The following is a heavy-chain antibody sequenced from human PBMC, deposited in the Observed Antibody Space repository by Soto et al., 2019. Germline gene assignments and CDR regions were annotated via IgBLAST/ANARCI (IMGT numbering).Heavy chain of an antibody. CDR2: IYSGGST. D-gene: IGHD6-13*01. CDR1: GIIVSDNY. CDR3: ASASSSWYYGMDV. J-gene: IGHJ6*02. V-gene: IGHV3-66*01. Sequence: SLRLSCAASGIIVSDNYMSWVRQAPGKGLEWVSLIYSGGSTYYADSVKGRFTISRDNSKNTLSLQMNSLRAEDTAVYYCASASSSWYYGMDVWGQGTTVTVSS.